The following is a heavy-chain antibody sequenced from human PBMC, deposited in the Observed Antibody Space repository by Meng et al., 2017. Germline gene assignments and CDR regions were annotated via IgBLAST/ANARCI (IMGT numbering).Heavy chain of an antibody. CDR1: ELNVSTSF. CDR2: IYSGGNT. V-gene: IGHV3-53*04. D-gene: IGHD6-6*01. Sequence: EVHLMESGGGLVQPGGSLRLSCAASELNVSTSFLSWVRQAPGKGLEWVSVIYSGGNTYYADSVKGRFTISRHNSKNTLYLRMNSLTVEDTAVYYCATSSDAFEIWGQGTMVTVSS. CDR3: ATSSDAFEI. J-gene: IGHJ3*02.